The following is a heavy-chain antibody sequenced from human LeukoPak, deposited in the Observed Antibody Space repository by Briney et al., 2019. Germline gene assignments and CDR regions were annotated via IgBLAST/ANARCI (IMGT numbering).Heavy chain of an antibody. CDR3: ARDGGGAGVYLDY. J-gene: IGHJ4*02. V-gene: IGHV3-7*01. D-gene: IGHD3-16*01. CDR1: GFTFSSYW. CDR2: IKQDGSDK. Sequence: GGSLRLSCAASGFTFSSYWMSWVRQAPGKGLEWVANIKQDGSDKYYVDSVKGRFIISRDNAKNSLYLQMNSLRAEDTAVYYCARDGGGAGVYLDYWGQGTLVTVSS.